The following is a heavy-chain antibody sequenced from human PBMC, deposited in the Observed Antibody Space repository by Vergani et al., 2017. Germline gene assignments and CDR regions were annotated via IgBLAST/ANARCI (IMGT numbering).Heavy chain of an antibody. CDR2: IRFEGSNK. V-gene: IGHV3-30*02. CDR1: GLTFSTCG. Sequence: QVQLVESGGGVVQPGGSLRLSCAASGLTFSTCGMHWVRQAPGKGLEWVAFIRFEGSNKYYAESVNGRFIISRDNSKNTVDLRMNSLRTDDTAIYYCAKDRPTNMFRGAYGMDVWGQGTTVTVSS. J-gene: IGHJ6*02. CDR3: AKDRPTNMFRGAYGMDV. D-gene: IGHD3-10*01.